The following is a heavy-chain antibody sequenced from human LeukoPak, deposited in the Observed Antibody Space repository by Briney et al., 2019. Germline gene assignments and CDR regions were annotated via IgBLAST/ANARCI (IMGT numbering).Heavy chain of an antibody. CDR2: ISAYNGNT. J-gene: IGHJ4*02. V-gene: IGHV1-18*01. CDR3: ARAYSNSDYFDY. CDR1: GYTFTSYG. D-gene: IGHD6-6*01. Sequence: ASVKVSCKASGYTFTSYGISWVRQAPGQGLEWMGWISAYNGNTYYAQRFQGRVTLTTDTSTSTAYMELRSLRSDDTAVYYCARAYSNSDYFDYWGQGTLVTVSS.